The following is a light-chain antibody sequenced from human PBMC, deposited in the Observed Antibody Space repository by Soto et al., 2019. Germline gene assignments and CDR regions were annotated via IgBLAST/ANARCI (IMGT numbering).Light chain of an antibody. V-gene: IGLV2-11*01. Sequence: QSVLTQPRSVSGSLGQSVTLSCTGTSSDVGGYDFVSWYQQHPGKAPKLIIYDVTKRPSGVPDRFSGSKSGNSASLTISGLQAEDEADYYCSSYAGSYILGVFGGGTKVTVL. CDR1: SSDVGGYDF. CDR3: SSYAGSYILGV. J-gene: IGLJ3*02. CDR2: DVT.